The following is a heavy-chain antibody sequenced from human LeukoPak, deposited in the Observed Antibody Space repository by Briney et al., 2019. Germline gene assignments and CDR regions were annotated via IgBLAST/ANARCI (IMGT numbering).Heavy chain of an antibody. Sequence: GGSLRLSCAASGFTFSSYDMSWVRQAPGKGREWASSITLIGGSTLYADSVKGRFTISRDNSKNTLYLQMNSLGAEDTAVYYCAKRGNPAVGHHYLDVWGEGTTVSVSS. CDR3: AKRGNPAVGHHYLDV. CDR1: GFTFSSYD. D-gene: IGHD2-2*01. V-gene: IGHV3-23*01. J-gene: IGHJ6*03. CDR2: ITLIGGST.